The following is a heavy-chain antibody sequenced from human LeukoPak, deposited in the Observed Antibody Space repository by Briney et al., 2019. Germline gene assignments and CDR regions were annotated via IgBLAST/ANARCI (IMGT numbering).Heavy chain of an antibody. J-gene: IGHJ4*02. Sequence: GGSLRLSCAASGFTVSSNYMSWVRQAPGKGLEWVSVIYSGGSTYYADSVRGRFTISRDNSKNTLYLQMNSLRAEDTAVYYCARAVASPYYFDYWGQGTLVTVSS. CDR1: GFTVSSNY. CDR2: IYSGGST. CDR3: ARAVASPYYFDY. V-gene: IGHV3-53*01. D-gene: IGHD5-12*01.